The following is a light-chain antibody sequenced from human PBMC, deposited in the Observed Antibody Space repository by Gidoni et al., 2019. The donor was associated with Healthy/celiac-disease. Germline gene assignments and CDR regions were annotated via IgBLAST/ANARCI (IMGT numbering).Light chain of an antibody. CDR1: QGISSY. J-gene: IGKJ4*01. CDR2: AAS. CDR3: QQLNSYPHX. V-gene: IGKV1-9*01. Sequence: DIQLTQSPSFLSASVGDRVTITCRASQGISSYLAWYQQKPGKAPKLLIYAASTLQSRVPSRFSGSGSGTEFTLTISSLQPEDFATYYCQQLNSYPHXXXGGTKVEIK.